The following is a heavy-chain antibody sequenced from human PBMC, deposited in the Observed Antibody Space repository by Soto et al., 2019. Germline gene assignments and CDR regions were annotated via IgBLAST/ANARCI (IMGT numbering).Heavy chain of an antibody. D-gene: IGHD2-15*01. J-gene: IGHJ4*02. CDR3: ARRYGGTFDY. V-gene: IGHV4-39*01. Sequence: PSETLSLTCTVSGDSISSSGHYWGWIRQPPGKGLEWIGSVYYSGSTFYNSSLKSRVTTSVDTSKNQFSLKLSSVTAADTAVYYCARRYGGTFDYWGQGTLVTVSS. CDR1: GDSISSSGHY. CDR2: VYYSGST.